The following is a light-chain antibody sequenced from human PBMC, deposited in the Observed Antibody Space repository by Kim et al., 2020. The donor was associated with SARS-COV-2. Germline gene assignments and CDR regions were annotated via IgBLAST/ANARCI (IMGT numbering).Light chain of an antibody. J-gene: IGKJ2*01. V-gene: IGKV1-33*01. CDR1: QDINNY. CDR2: EAS. CDR3: QQYHNIPYT. Sequence: DIQMTQSPSSLSASVGDRVTITCRASQDINNYVNWYQQKPGKAPKLLIYEASILETGVPLRFSGSGSGTDFTFTISSLQPEHIGTYYCQQYHNIPYTFGQGTKVDIK.